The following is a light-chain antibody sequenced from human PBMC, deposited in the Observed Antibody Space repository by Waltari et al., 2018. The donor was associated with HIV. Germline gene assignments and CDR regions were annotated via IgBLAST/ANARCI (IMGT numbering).Light chain of an antibody. V-gene: IGLV2-14*01. J-gene: IGLJ2*01. Sequence: QSALTQPASVSGSPGQSITISCTGTSSDVGGYNYVSWYQQHPDKAPKLLIYEVSNRPSGVSNRFSGSKSTNPTSLTISGLQAEDEADYYCCSYASSTTLDVFDEGPKLTVL. CDR3: CSYASSTTLDV. CDR1: SSDVGGYNY. CDR2: EVS.